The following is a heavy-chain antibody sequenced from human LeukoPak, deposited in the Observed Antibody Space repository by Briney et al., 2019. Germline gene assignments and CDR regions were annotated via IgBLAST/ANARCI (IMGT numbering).Heavy chain of an antibody. CDR2: IWYDGSNK. J-gene: IGHJ6*02. CDR1: GFTFDDYA. V-gene: IGHV3-33*08. CDR3: ARDRSPLGYDFWSGYSNRYYYYGMDV. D-gene: IGHD3-3*01. Sequence: PGRSLRLSCAASGFTFDDYAMHWVRQAPGKGLEWVAVIWYDGSNKYYADSVKGRFTISRDNSKNTLYLQMNSLRAEDTAVYYCARDRSPLGYDFWSGYSNRYYYYGMDVWGQGTTVTVSS.